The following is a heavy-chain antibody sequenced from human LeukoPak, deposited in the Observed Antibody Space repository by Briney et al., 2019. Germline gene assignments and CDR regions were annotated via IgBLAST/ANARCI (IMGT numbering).Heavy chain of an antibody. V-gene: IGHV4-34*01. CDR1: GGSFSGYY. CDR2: INHSGST. CDR3: ARLYYYYGVDV. Sequence: SETLSLTCAVYGGSFSGYYWSWIRQPPGKGLEWIGEINHSGSTNYNPSLKSRVTISVDTSKNQFSLKLSSVTAADTAVYYCARLYYYYGVDVWGQGTTVTVSS. J-gene: IGHJ6*02.